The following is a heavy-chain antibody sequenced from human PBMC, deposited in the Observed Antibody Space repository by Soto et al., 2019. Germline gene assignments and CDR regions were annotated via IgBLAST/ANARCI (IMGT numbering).Heavy chain of an antibody. J-gene: IGHJ4*02. CDR1: GFTFSDYY. D-gene: IGHD3-9*01. CDR2: ISSSSSYT. Sequence: QVQLVESGGGLVKPGGSLRLSCAASGFTFSDYYMSWIRQAPGKGLEWVSYISSSSSYTNYADSVKGRFTISRDNAKNSLYLQINSLRAEDTAVYYCARFSLTGYREGDYWGQGTLVTVSS. CDR3: ARFSLTGYREGDY. V-gene: IGHV3-11*05.